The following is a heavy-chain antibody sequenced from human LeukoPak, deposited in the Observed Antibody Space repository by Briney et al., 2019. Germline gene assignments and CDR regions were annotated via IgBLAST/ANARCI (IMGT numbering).Heavy chain of an antibody. Sequence: SETLSLTCTVSGGSISSYYWSWIRQPAGKGLEWIGRIYTSGSTNYSPSLKSRVTMSVDTSKNQFSLKLSSVTAADTAVYYCALVLGDSIGWPVDYWGQGTLVTVSS. CDR3: ALVLGDSIGWPVDY. D-gene: IGHD6-19*01. CDR1: GGSISSYY. J-gene: IGHJ4*02. V-gene: IGHV4-4*07. CDR2: IYTSGST.